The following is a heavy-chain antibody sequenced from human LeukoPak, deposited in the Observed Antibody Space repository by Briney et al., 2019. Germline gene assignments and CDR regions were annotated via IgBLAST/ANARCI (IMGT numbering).Heavy chain of an antibody. Sequence: GRSLRLSCAASGFTFSSYAISWVRQAPGKVLEWVSAISGSVGSTYYADSVKGRFPIYRDNSKNTLYMQMNSLRAEDTAVYYCATDIVVVVAATTYYYHYGMDVWGQGTTVTVSS. D-gene: IGHD2-15*01. V-gene: IGHV3-23*01. J-gene: IGHJ6*02. CDR1: GFTFSSYA. CDR2: ISGSVGST. CDR3: ATDIVVVVAATTYYYHYGMDV.